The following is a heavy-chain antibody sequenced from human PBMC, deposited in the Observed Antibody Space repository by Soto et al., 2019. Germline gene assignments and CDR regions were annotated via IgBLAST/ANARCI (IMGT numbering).Heavy chain of an antibody. CDR3: ARGAPDQCFFSSRGMHTIASYGLGIPAEPLSRSGHS. D-gene: IGHD3-9*01. CDR2: IYSSGST. J-gene: IGHJ5*01. Sequence: GKGLEGIGYIYSSGSTNYNPSLKSRVTISVDTSKNQFSLKLSSVTAADTAVYYCARGAPDQCFFSSRGMHTIASYGLGIPAEPLSRSGHS. V-gene: IGHV4-59*01.